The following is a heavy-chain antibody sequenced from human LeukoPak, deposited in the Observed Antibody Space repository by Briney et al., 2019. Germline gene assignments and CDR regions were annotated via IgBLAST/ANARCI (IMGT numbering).Heavy chain of an antibody. V-gene: IGHV4-39*07. CDR2: THYSGNT. CDR1: GDSVSSTNYY. J-gene: IGHJ5*02. CDR3: AKDWSIFGARDWFDP. Sequence: SETLSLTCVVSGDSVSSTNYYWGWIRQPPGKGLEWIGTTHYSGNTYYNPSLKSRVTISRDTSKNQFSLNLSSVTAADTAVYYCAKDWSIFGARDWFDPWGQGTLVTVSS. D-gene: IGHD3-3*01.